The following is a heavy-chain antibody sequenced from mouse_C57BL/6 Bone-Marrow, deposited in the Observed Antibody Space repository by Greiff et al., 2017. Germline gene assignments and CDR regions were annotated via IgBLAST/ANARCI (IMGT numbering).Heavy chain of an antibody. Sequence: VQLKQSGAELVRPGVSVKLSCTASGFNIKDDYMHWVKQRPEQGLEWIGWIDPENGDTEYASKFQGKVTITADTSSNTAYLQLSSLTSEDTAVYYCTTLIYYGNPWFAYWGQGTLVTVSA. J-gene: IGHJ3*01. CDR2: IDPENGDT. V-gene: IGHV14-4*01. CDR3: TTLIYYGNPWFAY. CDR1: GFNIKDDY. D-gene: IGHD2-1*01.